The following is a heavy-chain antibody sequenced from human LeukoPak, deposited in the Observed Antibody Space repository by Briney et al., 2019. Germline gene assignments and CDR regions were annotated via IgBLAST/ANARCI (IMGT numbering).Heavy chain of an antibody. J-gene: IGHJ4*02. CDR3: ARDDGHMIVPDY. CDR1: GFTFSSYG. D-gene: IGHD3-22*01. CDR2: IWYDGSNK. V-gene: IGHV3-33*01. Sequence: GRSLRLSCAASGFTFSSYGMHWVRQAPGKGLERVAVIWYDGSNKYYADTVKGRFTISRDNSKNTLYLQMNSLRAEDTAVYYCARDDGHMIVPDYWGQGTLVTVSS.